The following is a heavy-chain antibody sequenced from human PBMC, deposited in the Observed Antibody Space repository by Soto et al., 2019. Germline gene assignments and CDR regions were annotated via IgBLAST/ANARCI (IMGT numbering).Heavy chain of an antibody. D-gene: IGHD3-22*01. Sequence: EVQLLESGGGLVQPGGSLRLSCAASGFTFSSYAMSWVRQAPGKGLEWVSAISGSGGSTYYADSVKGRFTISRDNSKNTLYLQMNSLRAEDTAVYYCAKDSDLYYYDSSGYYGWGYFDYWGQGTLVTVSS. CDR3: AKDSDLYYYDSSGYYGWGYFDY. V-gene: IGHV3-23*01. J-gene: IGHJ4*02. CDR1: GFTFSSYA. CDR2: ISGSGGST.